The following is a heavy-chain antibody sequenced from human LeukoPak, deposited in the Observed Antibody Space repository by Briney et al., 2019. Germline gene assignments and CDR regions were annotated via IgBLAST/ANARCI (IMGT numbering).Heavy chain of an antibody. V-gene: IGHV1-2*02. D-gene: IGHD6-19*01. CDR1: GYTFTGYY. J-gene: IGHJ4*02. CDR2: INPNSGGT. Sequence: GASVKVSCKASGYTFTGYYMYWVRQAPGQGREWMGWINPNSGGTNYAQKFQGRVTMTRDTSISTAYMELSRLRSDDTAVYYCARSTAVADNADYWGQGTLVTVSS. CDR3: ARSTAVADNADY.